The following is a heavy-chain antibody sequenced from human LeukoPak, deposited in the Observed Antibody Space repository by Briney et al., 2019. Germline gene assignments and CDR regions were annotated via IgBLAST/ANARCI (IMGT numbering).Heavy chain of an antibody. CDR2: IRSKANSYAT. CDR3: ARARYDSSGYYLDY. D-gene: IGHD3-22*01. J-gene: IGHJ4*02. CDR1: GFTFSGSA. V-gene: IGHV3-73*01. Sequence: GGSLRLSCAASGFTFSGSAMHWVRQASGKGLEWVGRIRSKANSYATAYAASVKGRFTISRDDSKNTAYLQMNSLKTEDTAVYYCARARYDSSGYYLDYWGQGTLVTVSS.